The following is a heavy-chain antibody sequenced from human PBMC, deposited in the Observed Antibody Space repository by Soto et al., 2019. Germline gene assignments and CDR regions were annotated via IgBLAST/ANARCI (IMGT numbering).Heavy chain of an antibody. Sequence: ASVKVSCKASGYTFTGHYIHWVRQAPEQGPEWMGEIGPESGATRYAEKFQGRVTMTLDTSTSTAYMELRSLRSDDTAVYYCARDRDYDFWSGYRNWFDPWGQGTLVTVSS. CDR2: IGPESGAT. CDR3: ARDRDYDFWSGYRNWFDP. V-gene: IGHV1-2*02. J-gene: IGHJ5*02. CDR1: GYTFTGHY. D-gene: IGHD3-3*01.